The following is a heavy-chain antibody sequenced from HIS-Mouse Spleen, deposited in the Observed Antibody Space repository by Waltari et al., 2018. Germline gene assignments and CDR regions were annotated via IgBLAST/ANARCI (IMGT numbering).Heavy chain of an antibody. CDR1: GGSISISSSY. Sequence: QLQLQESGPGLVKPSETLSLTCTVPGGSISISSSYGGWIRQPPGKGLEWIGSIYYSGSTYYNPSLKSRVTISVDTSKNQFSLKLSSVTAADTAVYYCAREIPYSSSWYDWYFDLWGRGTLVTVSS. CDR2: IYYSGST. J-gene: IGHJ2*01. V-gene: IGHV4-39*07. D-gene: IGHD6-13*01. CDR3: AREIPYSSSWYDWYFDL.